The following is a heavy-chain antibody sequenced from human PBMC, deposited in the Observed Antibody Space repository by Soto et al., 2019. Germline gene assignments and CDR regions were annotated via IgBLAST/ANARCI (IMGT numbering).Heavy chain of an antibody. J-gene: IGHJ6*02. D-gene: IGHD1-7*01. CDR1: GFTFSNAW. Sequence: CAASGFTFSNAWMNWVRQAPGKGLEWVGRIKSKTDGGTTDYAAPVKGRFTISRDDSKNTLYLQMNSLKTEDTAVYYCTTDTRGANWNSRFYGMDVWGQGTTVTVSS. CDR2: IKSKTDGGTT. V-gene: IGHV3-15*07. CDR3: TTDTRGANWNSRFYGMDV.